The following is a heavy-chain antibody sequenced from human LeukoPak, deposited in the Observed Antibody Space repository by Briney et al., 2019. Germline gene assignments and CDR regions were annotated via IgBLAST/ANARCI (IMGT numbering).Heavy chain of an antibody. CDR1: GYSFTSYW. J-gene: IGHJ4*02. Sequence: GESLKISCKGSGYSFTSYWIGWVRQMPGKGLEWMGIIYPGDSDTRYSPSFQGQVTISADKSISTAYMELSRLRSDDTAVYYCARAAPIVVVPAATDIDYWGQGTLVTVSS. CDR3: ARAAPIVVVPAATDIDY. D-gene: IGHD2-2*01. V-gene: IGHV5-51*01. CDR2: IYPGDSDT.